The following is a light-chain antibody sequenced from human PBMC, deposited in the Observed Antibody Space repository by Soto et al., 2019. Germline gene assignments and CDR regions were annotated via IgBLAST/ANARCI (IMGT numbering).Light chain of an antibody. J-gene: IGKJ4*01. CDR1: QSLCSY. Sequence: EIVLTQSPATLSLSPVERATLSGRASQSLCSYLAWYQQKRGQAPRLLIYDESKRATGIPARFSGSGSGTDFTLSISNLEPEDFAVYYCKQRSDWPLTFGGGTKVEIK. V-gene: IGKV3-11*01. CDR3: KQRSDWPLT. CDR2: DES.